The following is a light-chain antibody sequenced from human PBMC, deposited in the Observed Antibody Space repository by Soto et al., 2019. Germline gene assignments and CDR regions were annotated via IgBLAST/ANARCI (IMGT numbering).Light chain of an antibody. CDR3: QQRSNWPPYT. CDR2: DAS. Sequence: EILLTQSPATLSLSPGERATLSCRASQSVSSYLAWYQQKPGQAPRLLIYDASNRATGIPARFSGSGSGTDFTLTISSLEPEEFAVYYCQQRSNWPPYTFGQGTKLEIK. V-gene: IGKV3-11*01. J-gene: IGKJ2*01. CDR1: QSVSSY.